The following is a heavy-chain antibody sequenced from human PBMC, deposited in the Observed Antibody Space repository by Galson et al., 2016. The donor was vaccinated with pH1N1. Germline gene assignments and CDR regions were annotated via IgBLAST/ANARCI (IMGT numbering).Heavy chain of an antibody. CDR2: INQGGSER. CDR1: GFTLSNFW. Sequence: SLRLSCAASGFTLSNFWMSWVRQAPGKGLEWVANINQGGSERHYVDSVKGRFTISRDNAKNSMYLQMNSLRAEDTAVYYCARDQQQSLDGWGQGTLVTVSS. D-gene: IGHD1/OR15-1a*01. V-gene: IGHV3-7*01. J-gene: IGHJ4*02. CDR3: ARDQQQSLDG.